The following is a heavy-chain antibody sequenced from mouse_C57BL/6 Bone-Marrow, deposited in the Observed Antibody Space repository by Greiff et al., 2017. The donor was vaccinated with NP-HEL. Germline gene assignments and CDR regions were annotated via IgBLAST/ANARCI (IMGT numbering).Heavy chain of an antibody. J-gene: IGHJ4*01. CDR1: GFTFSSYA. Sequence: VQLKESGGGLVKPGGSLKLSCAASGFTFSSYAMSWVRQTPEKRLEWVATISDGGSYTYYPDNVKGRFTISRDNAKNNLYLQMSHLKSEDTAMYYCARDRRYAMDYWGQGTSVTVSS. V-gene: IGHV5-4*01. CDR2: ISDGGSYT. CDR3: ARDRRYAMDY.